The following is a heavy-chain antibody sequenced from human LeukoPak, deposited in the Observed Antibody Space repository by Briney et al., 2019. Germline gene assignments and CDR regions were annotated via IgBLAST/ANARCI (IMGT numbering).Heavy chain of an antibody. CDR1: GGSISSSNW. J-gene: IGHJ3*02. CDR3: ARYCGGDCYIMNAFDI. Sequence: PSGTLSLTCAVSGGSISSSNWWTWVRQAPGKGLEWIGEIYHSGSTNYNPSLKSRVTISVDKSKNHFSLKLSSVTAADTAVYYCARYCGGDCYIMNAFDIWGQGTMVTVSS. V-gene: IGHV4-4*02. D-gene: IGHD2-21*02. CDR2: IYHSGST.